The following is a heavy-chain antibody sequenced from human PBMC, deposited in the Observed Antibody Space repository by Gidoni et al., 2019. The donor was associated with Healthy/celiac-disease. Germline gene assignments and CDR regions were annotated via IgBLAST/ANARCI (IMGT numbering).Heavy chain of an antibody. CDR1: GGSISSYY. CDR2: IYYSGST. V-gene: IGHV4-59*01. J-gene: IGHJ4*02. D-gene: IGHD5-12*01. CDR3: ARSIIRYGGYSFDY. Sequence: QVQLQESGPGLVKPSETLSLTCTVPGGSISSYYWSWIRQPPGKGLEWIGYIYYSGSTNYNPSLKSRVTISVDTSKNQFSLKLSSVTAADTAVYYCARSIIRYGGYSFDYWGQGTLVTVSS.